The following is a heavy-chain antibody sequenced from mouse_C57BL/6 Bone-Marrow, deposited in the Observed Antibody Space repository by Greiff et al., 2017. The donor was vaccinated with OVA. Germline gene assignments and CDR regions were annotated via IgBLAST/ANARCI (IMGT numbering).Heavy chain of an antibody. CDR2: INPNNGGT. CDR3: ARPHYYGSSYWYFDV. Sequence: VQLQQSGPELVKPGASVKIPCKASGYTFTDYNMDWVKQSHGKSLEWIGDINPNNGGTIYNQKFKGKATLTVDKSSSTAYMELRSLTSEDTAVYYCARPHYYGSSYWYFDVWGTGTTVTVSS. CDR1: GYTFTDYN. D-gene: IGHD1-1*01. V-gene: IGHV1-18*01. J-gene: IGHJ1*03.